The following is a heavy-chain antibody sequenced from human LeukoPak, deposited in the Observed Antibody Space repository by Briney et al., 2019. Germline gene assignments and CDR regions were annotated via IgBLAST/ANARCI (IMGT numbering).Heavy chain of an antibody. V-gene: IGHV4-34*01. Sequence: SETLSLTCAVYGGSFSGYYWSWIRQPPGKGLEWIGEINHSGSTNYNPSLKSRVTISVDTSKNQFSLKLTSVTAAGTAVYYCARNGYGSGSSWWGQGTLVTVSS. CDR3: ARNGYGSGSSW. D-gene: IGHD3-10*01. CDR1: GGSFSGYY. CDR2: INHSGST. J-gene: IGHJ4*02.